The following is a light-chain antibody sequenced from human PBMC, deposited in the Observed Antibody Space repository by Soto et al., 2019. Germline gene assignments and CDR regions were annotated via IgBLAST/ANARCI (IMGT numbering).Light chain of an antibody. Sequence: QSALTQPASVSGSPGQSITISCTGTSSDVGGYNYVSWYQQHPGKAPKLMIYDVSNRPSGVSNRFSGAKSDNTASLTSSGLRAEDEAGYEGVVFGGGTKVTGL. CDR3: VV. CDR1: SSDVGGYNY. J-gene: IGLJ2*01. CDR2: DVS. V-gene: IGLV2-14*01.